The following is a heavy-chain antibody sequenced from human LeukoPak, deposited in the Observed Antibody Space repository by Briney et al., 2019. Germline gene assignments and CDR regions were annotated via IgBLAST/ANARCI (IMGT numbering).Heavy chain of an antibody. CDR1: GFTFSSYG. CDR2: ISYDGSNK. V-gene: IGHV3-30*03. Sequence: GGSLRLSCAASGFTFSSYGMHWVRQAPGKGLEWVAVISYDGSNKYYADSVKGRFTISRDNSNNTLYLQMNSLGAEDTAVYYCARDRRLGGGSPDAFERWGQGTMVTVSS. J-gene: IGHJ3*01. D-gene: IGHD3-16*01. CDR3: ARDRRLGGGSPDAFER.